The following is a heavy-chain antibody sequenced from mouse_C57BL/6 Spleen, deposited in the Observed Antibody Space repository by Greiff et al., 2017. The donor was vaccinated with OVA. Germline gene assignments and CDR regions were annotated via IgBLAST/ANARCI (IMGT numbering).Heavy chain of an antibody. CDR1: GYTFTSYW. CDR3: ARGDYSRYFDV. Sequence: VQLQQPGAELVRPGSSVKLSCKASGYTFTSYWMHWVKQRPIQGLEWIGNIDPSDSETHYNQKFKDKATLTVDTSSSTAYMQLSSLTSEDSAVYYCARGDYSRYFDVWGTGTTVTVSS. J-gene: IGHJ1*03. V-gene: IGHV1-52*01. D-gene: IGHD1-1*01. CDR2: IDPSDSET.